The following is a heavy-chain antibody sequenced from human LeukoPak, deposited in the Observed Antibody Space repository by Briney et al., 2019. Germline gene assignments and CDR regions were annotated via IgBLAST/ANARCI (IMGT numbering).Heavy chain of an antibody. CDR3: ARSSGYYWSYFDY. V-gene: IGHV4-61*01. CDR1: GGSVSSGSYY. J-gene: IGHJ4*02. CDR2: IYYSGST. Sequence: PSETLSLTCTVSGGSVSSGSYYWSWIRQPPGKGLEWIGYIYYSGSTNYNPSLKSRVTISVDTSKNQFSLKLSSVTAADTAVYYCARSSGYYWSYFDYWGQGTLVTVSS. D-gene: IGHD3-22*01.